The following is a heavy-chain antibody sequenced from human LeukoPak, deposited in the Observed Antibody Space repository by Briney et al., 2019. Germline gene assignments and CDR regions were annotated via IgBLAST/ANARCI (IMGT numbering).Heavy chain of an antibody. D-gene: IGHD6-19*01. CDR1: GGTFSSYA. CDR2: IIPIFGTA. Sequence: SVKVSCKASGGTFSSYAINWVRQAPGQGLEWMGGIIPIFGTANYAQKFQGRVTITTDESTSTAYMELSSLRSEDTAVYYCARWRYSSGNWFDPWGQGTLVTVSS. CDR3: ARWRYSSGNWFDP. J-gene: IGHJ5*02. V-gene: IGHV1-69*05.